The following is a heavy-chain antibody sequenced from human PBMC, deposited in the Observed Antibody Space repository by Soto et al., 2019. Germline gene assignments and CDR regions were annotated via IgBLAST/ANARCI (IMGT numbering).Heavy chain of an antibody. D-gene: IGHD3-22*01. CDR3: ARARYYDSSGYYPRPLFDY. Sequence: SETLSLTCAVSGGSISSGGYSWSWIRQPPGKGLEWIGYIYHSGSTYYNPSLKSRVTVSVDRSKNQFSLKLSSVTAADTAVYYCARARYYDSSGYYPRPLFDYWGQGTLVTVSS. V-gene: IGHV4-30-2*01. CDR1: GGSISSGGYS. J-gene: IGHJ4*02. CDR2: IYHSGST.